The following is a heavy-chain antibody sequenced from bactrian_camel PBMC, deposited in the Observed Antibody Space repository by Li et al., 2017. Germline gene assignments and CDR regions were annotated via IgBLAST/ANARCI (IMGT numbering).Heavy chain of an antibody. V-gene: IGHV3S1*01. Sequence: VQLVESGGGSVQAGGSLRLSCAASGFTFSRYSLSWVRQAAGKGLEWVSTIYTADGRTKSADSVKDRFTMSRDNAKNMLYLQINNLKSEDTALYYCAKALGGGTYYTGEYGYWGQGTQVTVS. CDR2: IYTADGRT. D-gene: IGHD2*01. J-gene: IGHJ4*01. CDR3: AKALGGGTYYTGEYGY. CDR1: GFTFSRYS.